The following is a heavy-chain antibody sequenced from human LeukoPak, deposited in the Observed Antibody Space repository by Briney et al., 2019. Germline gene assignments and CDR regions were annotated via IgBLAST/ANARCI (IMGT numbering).Heavy chain of an antibody. V-gene: IGHV4-30-4*01. Sequence: SETLSLTCTVSGGSIRSGDYYWSWIRQPPGKGLEWIGYIYYSGRTYYNPSLTSRVTISLDTSKNQFSLKLSSVTAADTAVYYCAKVKVGYSYGPFDYWGQGTLVTVSS. D-gene: IGHD5-18*01. J-gene: IGHJ4*02. CDR1: GGSIRSGDYY. CDR3: AKVKVGYSYGPFDY. CDR2: IYYSGRT.